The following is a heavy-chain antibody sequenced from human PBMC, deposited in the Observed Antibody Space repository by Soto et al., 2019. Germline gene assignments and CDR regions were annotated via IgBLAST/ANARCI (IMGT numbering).Heavy chain of an antibody. Sequence: SCTVAGCSICSRSYYWAWIRQPPGKGLEWIGRICYSGITYYDPSLXXRVTISVXXSENQFSLKLXAVTAXYAAVYYSAGDTPATPKSYPCRQRTLVTGS. CDR2: ICYSGIT. CDR1: GCSICSRSYY. V-gene: IGHV4-39*02. J-gene: IGHJ5*02. CDR3: AGDTPATPKSYP. D-gene: IGHD2-15*01.